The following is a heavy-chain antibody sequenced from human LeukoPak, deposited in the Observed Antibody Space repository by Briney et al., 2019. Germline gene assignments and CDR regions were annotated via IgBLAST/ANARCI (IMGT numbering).Heavy chain of an antibody. Sequence: ASVKVSCKASGYTFTSYDINWVRQATGQGLEWMGWMNPNSGNTGYAQKFQGRVTMTRNTSISTAYMELSSLRSEDTAVYYCARSPPRTRRAAAGTNYYMDVWGKGTTVTVSS. CDR1: GYTFTSYD. CDR2: MNPNSGNT. D-gene: IGHD6-13*01. J-gene: IGHJ6*03. V-gene: IGHV1-8*01. CDR3: ARSPPRTRRAAAGTNYYMDV.